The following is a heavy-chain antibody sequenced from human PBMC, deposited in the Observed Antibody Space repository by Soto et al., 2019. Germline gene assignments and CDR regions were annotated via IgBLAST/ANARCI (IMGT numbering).Heavy chain of an antibody. J-gene: IGHJ6*02. V-gene: IGHV1-69*06. CDR3: ARRSTRLVDYYYGMDV. CDR2: IIPIFGTA. Sequence: SVKVSCKASGGTFSSYAISWVRQAPGQGLEWMGGIIPIFGTANYAQKFQGRVTITADKSTSTAYMELSSLRSEDTAVYYCARRSTRLVDYYYGMDVWGQGTTVTVSS. D-gene: IGHD2-2*01. CDR1: GGTFSSYA.